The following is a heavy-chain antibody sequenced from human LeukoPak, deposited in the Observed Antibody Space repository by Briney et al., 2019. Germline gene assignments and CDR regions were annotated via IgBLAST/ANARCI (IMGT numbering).Heavy chain of an antibody. Sequence: SETLSLTCTVSGGSISSYYWSWIRQPAGKGLEWIGRIYTSGSTNYNPSLKSRVTISVDTSKNQFSLKLSSVTAADTAVYYCARGVHYDSSGYYLSLYYYGMDVWGQGTTVTVSS. CDR3: ARGVHYDSSGYYLSLYYYGMDV. CDR1: GGSISSYY. CDR2: IYTSGST. V-gene: IGHV4-4*07. J-gene: IGHJ6*02. D-gene: IGHD3-22*01.